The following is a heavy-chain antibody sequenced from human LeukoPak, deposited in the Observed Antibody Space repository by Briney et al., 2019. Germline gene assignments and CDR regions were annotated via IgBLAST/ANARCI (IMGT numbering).Heavy chain of an antibody. CDR3: ARTLPPLLGAFDI. J-gene: IGHJ3*02. D-gene: IGHD3-10*01. CDR2: IYTSGST. CDR1: GGSISSYY. Sequence: SETLSLTCTVSGGSISSYYWSWIRQPAGKGLEWIGRIYTSGSTNYNPSLKSRVTMSVDTSKNQFSLELTSVTAADTAVYYCARTLPPLLGAFDIWGHGTMVTVSS. V-gene: IGHV4-4*07.